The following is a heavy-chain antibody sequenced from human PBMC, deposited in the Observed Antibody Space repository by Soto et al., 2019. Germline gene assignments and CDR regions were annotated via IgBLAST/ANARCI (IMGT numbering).Heavy chain of an antibody. J-gene: IGHJ6*02. CDR3: ARDVSIAVAEASYYYYYGMDV. Sequence: ASVKVSCKASGYTFTGYYMHWVRQAPGQGLEWMGWINPNSGGTNYAQKFQGWVTMTRDTSISTAYMELSRLRSDDTAVYYCARDVSIAVAEASYYYYYGMDVWGQGTTVTVSS. CDR2: INPNSGGT. D-gene: IGHD6-19*01. CDR1: GYTFTGYY. V-gene: IGHV1-2*04.